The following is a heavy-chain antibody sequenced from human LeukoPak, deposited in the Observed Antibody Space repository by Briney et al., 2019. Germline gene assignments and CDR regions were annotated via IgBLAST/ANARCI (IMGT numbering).Heavy chain of an antibody. Sequence: PSETLSLTCAVYGGSFSGYYWSWIRQPPGKGLEWIGEINHSGSTNYNPSLKSRVTISVDTSKNQVSLQLNSVTPEDTAVYYCARVGTGAHYWGQGTLVTVSS. J-gene: IGHJ4*02. V-gene: IGHV4-34*01. D-gene: IGHD7-27*01. CDR1: GGSFSGYY. CDR2: INHSGST. CDR3: ARVGTGAHY.